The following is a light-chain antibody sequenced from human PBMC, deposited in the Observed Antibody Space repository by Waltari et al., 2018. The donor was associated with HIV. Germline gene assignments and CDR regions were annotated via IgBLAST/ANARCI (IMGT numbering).Light chain of an antibody. CDR3: QQYNDWPPLT. CDR2: SAS. J-gene: IGKJ4*01. CDR1: QSVSTN. Sequence: EIVMTQSPATLSVSPGERATLSCRASQSVSTNLAWYQQKPDQAPGLLNYSASTRATGISSRFSGSGSGTVFTLTISSLQSEDFAVYYCQQYNDWPPLTFGGGTKVEMK. V-gene: IGKV3-15*01.